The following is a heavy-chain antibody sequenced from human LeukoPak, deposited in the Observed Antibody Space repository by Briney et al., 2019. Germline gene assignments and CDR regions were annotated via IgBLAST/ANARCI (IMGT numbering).Heavy chain of an antibody. CDR3: ARDPLDDYGDSLNY. D-gene: IGHD4-17*01. CDR2: ISAYNGNT. Sequence: GASVKVSCKASGYTFTSYGISWVRQAPGQGLEWMGWISAYNGNTNYAQKLQGRVTMTTDTSTSTAYMELRSLRSDDTAVYYCARDPLDDYGDSLNYWGQGTLVTVSS. J-gene: IGHJ4*02. CDR1: GYTFTSYG. V-gene: IGHV1-18*01.